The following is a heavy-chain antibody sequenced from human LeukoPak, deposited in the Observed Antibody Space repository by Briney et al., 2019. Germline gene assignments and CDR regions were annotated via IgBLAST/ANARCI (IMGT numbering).Heavy chain of an antibody. CDR2: ISGSGTTT. Sequence: GGSLRLSSAAPGFTFKNSAISCVRQAPGKGLEWVSRISGSGTTTDYADSVKGRFTVSRDNSKNTVYLQMTSLRAENTAIYYSAKYSLLSALVHYGGQGTPVTVSS. J-gene: IGHJ4*02. CDR1: GFTFKNSA. V-gene: IGHV3-23*01. CDR3: AKYSLLSALVHY. D-gene: IGHD2-15*01.